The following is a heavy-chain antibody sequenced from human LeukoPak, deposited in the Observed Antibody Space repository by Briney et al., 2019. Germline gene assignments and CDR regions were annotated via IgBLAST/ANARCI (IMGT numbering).Heavy chain of an antibody. V-gene: IGHV4-39*01. CDR3: ARGYDY. CDR1: DGSIIGSTSY. J-gene: IGHJ4*02. CDR2: INYSGST. D-gene: IGHD3-22*01. Sequence: PSETLSLTCTVPDGSIIGSTSYWGWIRQPPGKGLDWIGIINYSGSTYYNPSLRSRVTISVDTSKNQFSLKLNSVTASDTAVYYCARGYDYWGQGTLVTVSS.